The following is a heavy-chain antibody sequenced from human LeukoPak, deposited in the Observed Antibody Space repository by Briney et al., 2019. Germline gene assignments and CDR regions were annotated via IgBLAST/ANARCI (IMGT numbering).Heavy chain of an antibody. V-gene: IGHV3-48*03. J-gene: IGHJ4*02. CDR1: GFTFSSYE. D-gene: IGHD3-22*01. CDR2: ISGSGTTV. Sequence: GGSLRLSCAASGFTFSSYEMNWVRQAPGQGLEWVAYISGSGTTVYYADSVKGRFTISRDNAKNSLFLQMTSLRAADTADYYCAREKFYENSGYDYWGERTLVSVSS. CDR3: AREKFYENSGYDY.